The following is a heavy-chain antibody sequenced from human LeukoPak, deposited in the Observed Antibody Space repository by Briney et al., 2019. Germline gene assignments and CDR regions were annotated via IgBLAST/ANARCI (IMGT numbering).Heavy chain of an antibody. Sequence: PSETLSLTCAVYGGSFSGYYWSWIRQPPGKGLEWIGEINHSGSTNYNPSLKSRVTISVDTSKNQFSLKLSSVTAADTAVYYCARVVRGVDYYMDVWGKGTTVTVSS. CDR2: INHSGST. V-gene: IGHV4-34*01. J-gene: IGHJ6*03. D-gene: IGHD3-10*01. CDR1: GGSFSGYY. CDR3: ARVVRGVDYYMDV.